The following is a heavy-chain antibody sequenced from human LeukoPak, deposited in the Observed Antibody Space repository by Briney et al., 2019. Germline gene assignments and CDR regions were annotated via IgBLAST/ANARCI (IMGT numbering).Heavy chain of an antibody. CDR3: ATMGYDFWSGYWPDY. CDR2: INGSGGST. V-gene: IGHV3-23*01. CDR1: GFTFSSYA. J-gene: IGHJ4*02. D-gene: IGHD3-3*01. Sequence: GGSLRLSCAASGFTFSSYAMSWVRQAPGKGLDWVSTINGSGGSTDYAASVKGRFTISRDNSKTTLYLQMDSLGAEDTAEYYCATMGYDFWSGYWPDYWGQGTLVTVSS.